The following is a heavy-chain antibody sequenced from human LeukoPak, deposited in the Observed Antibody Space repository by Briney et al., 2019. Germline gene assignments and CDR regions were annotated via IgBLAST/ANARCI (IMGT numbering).Heavy chain of an antibody. Sequence: ASVKVSCKASGYTFTSYGISWVRQAPGQGLEWMGWISAYNGNTNYAQKLQGRVTMTTDTSTSTAYMELRSLRSDDSAVYYGARDRPFYDILTGYYTSDYWGQGTLVTVSS. D-gene: IGHD3-9*01. CDR3: ARDRPFYDILTGYYTSDY. J-gene: IGHJ4*02. CDR2: ISAYNGNT. CDR1: GYTFTSYG. V-gene: IGHV1-18*01.